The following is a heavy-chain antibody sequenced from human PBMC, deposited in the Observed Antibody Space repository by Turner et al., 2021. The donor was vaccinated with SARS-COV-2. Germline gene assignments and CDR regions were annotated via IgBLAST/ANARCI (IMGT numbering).Heavy chain of an antibody. Sequence: QLQLQESGPGLVKPSETLSLTCTVSGCSISISSYYWGWIRQPPGKGLEWIGSIYYSGGTFYNPSLKSRVTISVDTSKNQFSLKLSSVTAADTAVYYCASQEALVPSYYYYYYGMDVWGQGTTVTVSS. D-gene: IGHD3-10*01. V-gene: IGHV4-39*01. CDR2: IYYSGGT. CDR3: ASQEALVPSYYYYYYGMDV. J-gene: IGHJ6*02. CDR1: GCSISISSYY.